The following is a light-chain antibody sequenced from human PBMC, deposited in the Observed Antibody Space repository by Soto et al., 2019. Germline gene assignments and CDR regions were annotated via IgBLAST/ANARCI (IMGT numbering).Light chain of an antibody. CDR1: QGLSSY. Sequence: DIQMTQSPATLSASVGDRVTITFRASQGLSSYLAWYQQKPGKAPKLLIYAASTLQSGVPSRFSGSESGTEFTLTISSLQPEDFGTYYCQQFNNYPLTFGGGTKVDIK. J-gene: IGKJ4*02. CDR3: QQFNNYPLT. CDR2: AAS. V-gene: IGKV1-9*01.